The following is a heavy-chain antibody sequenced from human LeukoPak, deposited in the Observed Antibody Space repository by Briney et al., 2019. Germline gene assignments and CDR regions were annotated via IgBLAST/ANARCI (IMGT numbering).Heavy chain of an antibody. J-gene: IGHJ4*02. D-gene: IGHD3-22*01. CDR3: ARGDDSSGYYGGPGGY. CDR1: GYTFTGYY. CDR2: INPNSGGT. V-gene: IGHV1-2*02. Sequence: ASVKVSCKASGYTFTGYYMHWVRQAPGQGLEWMGWINPNSGGTNYAQKFQGRVTLTRDTSISTAYMELSRLRSDDTAVYYWARGDDSSGYYGGPGGYWGQGTLVTVSS.